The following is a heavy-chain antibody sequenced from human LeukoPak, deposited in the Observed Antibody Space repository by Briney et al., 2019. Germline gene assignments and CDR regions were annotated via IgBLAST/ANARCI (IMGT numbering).Heavy chain of an antibody. Sequence: PSETLSLTCTVSGGSISSYYWSWIRQPPGKGLEWIGYIYYSGSTNYNPSLKSRVTISVDTSKNQFSLKLSSVTAADTAVYYCARVKNGSYYKWFDPWGQGTLVTVSS. CDR2: IYYSGST. V-gene: IGHV4-59*01. CDR3: ARVKNGSYYKWFDP. CDR1: GGSISSYY. D-gene: IGHD1-26*01. J-gene: IGHJ5*02.